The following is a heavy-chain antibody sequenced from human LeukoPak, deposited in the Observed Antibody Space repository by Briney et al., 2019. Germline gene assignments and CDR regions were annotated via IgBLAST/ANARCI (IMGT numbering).Heavy chain of an antibody. V-gene: IGHV3-23*01. J-gene: IGHJ4*02. Sequence: GGSLRLSCTASGFTFGDYAMNWVRQAAGKGLEWVSIIGGSGGITFYADSVKGRFTISRDNSKNTLYLQMNSLRAEDTAIYYCATSDYLGYWGQGTLVTVSS. CDR3: ATSDYLGY. CDR1: GFTFGDYA. CDR2: IGGSGGIT.